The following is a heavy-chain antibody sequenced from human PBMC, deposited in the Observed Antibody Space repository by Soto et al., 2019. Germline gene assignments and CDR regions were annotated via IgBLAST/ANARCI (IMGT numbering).Heavy chain of an antibody. Sequence: VQLQESGPGLVKPSEPLSLTCTVSGGSISGYYWSWIRQSPGKGLEWLGYIHYSGSTNYTPSLKSRVTISVDTSKNQLSLKLSSVTAADTAVYYCARGSAAGTKSPFDYWGQGTLVTVSS. CDR3: ARGSAAGTKSPFDY. V-gene: IGHV4-59*01. D-gene: IGHD6-13*01. CDR1: GGSISGYY. CDR2: IHYSGST. J-gene: IGHJ4*02.